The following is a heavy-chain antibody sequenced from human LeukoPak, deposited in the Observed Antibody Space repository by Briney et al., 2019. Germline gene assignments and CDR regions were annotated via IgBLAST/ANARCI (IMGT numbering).Heavy chain of an antibody. Sequence: ASVKVSRKASGYTFTSYGISWVRQAPGQGLEWMGWISAYNGNTNYAQKLQGRVTMTTDTSTSTAYMELRSLRSDDTAVYYCARDFSIAVADHYFDYWGQGTLVTVSS. CDR2: ISAYNGNT. D-gene: IGHD6-19*01. CDR3: ARDFSIAVADHYFDY. V-gene: IGHV1-18*01. CDR1: GYTFTSYG. J-gene: IGHJ4*02.